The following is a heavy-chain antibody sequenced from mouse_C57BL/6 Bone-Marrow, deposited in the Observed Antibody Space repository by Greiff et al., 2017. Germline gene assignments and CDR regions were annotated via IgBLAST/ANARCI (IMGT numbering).Heavy chain of an antibody. D-gene: IGHD1-1*01. V-gene: IGHV1-26*01. Sequence: VQLQQSGPELVKPGASVKISCKASGYTFTDYYMNWVKQSHGKSLEWIGDINPNNGGTSYNQKFKGKATLTVDKSSSTAYMELRSLTSEDSAVYYCASPPYSYGSSYWYFDVWGTGTTVTVSS. CDR3: ASPPYSYGSSYWYFDV. J-gene: IGHJ1*03. CDR2: INPNNGGT. CDR1: GYTFTDYY.